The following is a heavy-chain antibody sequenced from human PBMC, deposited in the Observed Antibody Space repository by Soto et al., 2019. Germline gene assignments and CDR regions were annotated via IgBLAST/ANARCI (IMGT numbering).Heavy chain of an antibody. Sequence: ASVKVSCKASGYTFTSYAMHWVRQAPGQRLEWMGWINGGNGNTKYSQKFQGRVTITRDTSANTAYMELSSLRSEDTAVYYCACRGELGFSFDFWGQGTLVTVSS. CDR1: GYTFTSYA. D-gene: IGHD1-26*01. CDR3: ACRGELGFSFDF. CDR2: INGGNGNT. J-gene: IGHJ4*02. V-gene: IGHV1-3*01.